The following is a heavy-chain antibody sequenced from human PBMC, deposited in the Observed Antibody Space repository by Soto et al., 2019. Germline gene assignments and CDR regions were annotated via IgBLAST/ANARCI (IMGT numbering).Heavy chain of an antibody. Sequence: QVQLVQSGAEVKKPGASVKVSCKASGYTFTSYGISWVRQAPGQGLEWMGWISAYNGNTNYAQKLRGRVTMTTDTSTSTAYMELRSLRSDDTAVYYCARDLELWDVLPSIAARPSLIYYYYYMDVWGKGTTVTVSS. D-gene: IGHD6-6*01. V-gene: IGHV1-18*01. CDR3: ARDLELWDVLPSIAARPSLIYYYYYMDV. J-gene: IGHJ6*03. CDR1: GYTFTSYG. CDR2: ISAYNGNT.